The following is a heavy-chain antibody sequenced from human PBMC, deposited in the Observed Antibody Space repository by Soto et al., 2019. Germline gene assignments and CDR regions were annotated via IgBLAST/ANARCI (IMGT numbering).Heavy chain of an antibody. V-gene: IGHV1-69*13. CDR1: GGTFSSYG. J-gene: IGHJ5*02. CDR3: ARVAMVPGVIRHEFDP. Sequence: AVQVSCKSSGGTFSSYGISWVRQAPGQGLEWMGGIIPIFGTANYAQKLQGRVTITADESTSTAYMELSSLRCEDTAVYYCARVAMVPGVIRHEFDPLGQATLVTV. D-gene: IGHD3-10*01. CDR2: IIPIFGTA.